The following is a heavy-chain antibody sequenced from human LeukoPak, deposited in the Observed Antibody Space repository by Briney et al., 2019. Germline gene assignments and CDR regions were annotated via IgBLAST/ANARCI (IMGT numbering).Heavy chain of an antibody. J-gene: IGHJ4*02. V-gene: IGHV6-1*01. Sequence: SQTLSLTCAVSGDSFFWNSVAWYWIRQSPSRGLEWLGRTYYSSEWHHDYAVSVKSRINITADTFKSQFSLHLSTVTPEDTAVYFCARGRYCGGGTCYHFDSWGQGTLATVSS. CDR2: TYYSSEWHH. CDR3: ARGRYCGGGTCYHFDS. D-gene: IGHD2-15*01. CDR1: GDSFFWNSVA.